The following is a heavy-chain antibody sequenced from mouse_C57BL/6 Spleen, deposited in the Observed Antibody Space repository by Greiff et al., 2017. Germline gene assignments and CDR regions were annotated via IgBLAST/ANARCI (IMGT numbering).Heavy chain of an antibody. D-gene: IGHD2-4*01. V-gene: IGHV1-26*01. J-gene: IGHJ2*01. CDR1: GYTFTDYY. CDR2: INPNNGGT. Sequence: EVQLQQSGPELVKPGASVKISCKASGYTFTDYYMNWVKQSHGKSLEWIGDINPNNGGTSYNQKFKGKATLTVDKSSSTAYMELRSLTSEDSAVYYCYDYDVGYWGQGTTLTVSS. CDR3: YDYDVGY.